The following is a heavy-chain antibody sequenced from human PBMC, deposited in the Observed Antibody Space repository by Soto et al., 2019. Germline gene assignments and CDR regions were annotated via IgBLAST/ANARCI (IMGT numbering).Heavy chain of an antibody. CDR3: AWTRGDI. CDR1: GYSFTGDW. V-gene: IGHV5-51*01. CDR2: IYTGDSDT. J-gene: IGHJ3*02. Sequence: GESLKISCKASGYSFTGDWMGCVCKVTGKGLEWMGIIYTGDSDTSSSPSFQGQVTISADKSIITAYLQWSRFKASEFAMDYCAWTRGDIWGQGTMVTVSS.